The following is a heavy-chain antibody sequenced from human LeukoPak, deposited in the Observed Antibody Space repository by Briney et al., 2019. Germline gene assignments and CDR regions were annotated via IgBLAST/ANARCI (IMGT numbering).Heavy chain of an antibody. Sequence: GRSLRLSCAASGFTFSSYAMHWVRQAPGKGLEWVTFISYDGSDEYHADSVKGRFTISRDNSKNILFLQMNSLRADDTAVYYCATTPPSRFEYWGQGTLVTVSS. CDR2: ISYDGSDE. CDR3: ATTPPSRFEY. J-gene: IGHJ4*02. V-gene: IGHV3-30-3*01. CDR1: GFTFSSYA.